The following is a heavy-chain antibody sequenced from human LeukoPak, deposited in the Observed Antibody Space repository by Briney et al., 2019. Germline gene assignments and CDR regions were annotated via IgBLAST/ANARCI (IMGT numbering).Heavy chain of an antibody. CDR3: ARVLRAPYCGGDCPTTDY. D-gene: IGHD2-21*02. CDR2: ISSSSSYI. Sequence: PGGSLRLSCAASGFTFSSYSMNWVRQAPGKGLEWVSSISSSSSYIYYADSVKGRFTISRDNDKNSLYLQMNSLRAEDTAVYYCARVLRAPYCGGDCPTTDYWGQGTLVTVSS. CDR1: GFTFSSYS. J-gene: IGHJ4*02. V-gene: IGHV3-21*01.